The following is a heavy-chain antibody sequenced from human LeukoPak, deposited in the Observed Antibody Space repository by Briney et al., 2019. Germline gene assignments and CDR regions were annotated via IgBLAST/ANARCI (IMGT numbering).Heavy chain of an antibody. Sequence: GASVKVSCKASGYTFTSYDINWVRQATGQGLEWMGWMNPNSGNTGYAQKFQGRVTMTRNTSISTAYMELSSLRSDDTAVYYCARDHDYSLDYWGQGTLVTVSS. J-gene: IGHJ4*02. CDR1: GYTFTSYD. CDR3: ARDHDYSLDY. D-gene: IGHD4-11*01. V-gene: IGHV1-8*01. CDR2: MNPNSGNT.